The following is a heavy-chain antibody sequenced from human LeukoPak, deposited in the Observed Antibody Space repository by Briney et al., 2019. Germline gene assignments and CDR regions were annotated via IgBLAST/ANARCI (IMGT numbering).Heavy chain of an antibody. CDR3: TRTVLDCANGVCYDY. J-gene: IGHJ4*02. CDR1: GYTFTTYG. D-gene: IGHD2-8*01. V-gene: IGHV1-18*01. Sequence: GASVKVSCKTSGYTFTTYGISWVRQAPGQGLEWMGWISPYNGNTNYVQKLQGRVTVTTDTSTSKAYMELRSLRSDDTAVYYCTRTVLDCANGVCYDYWGQGTLVTVSS. CDR2: ISPYNGNT.